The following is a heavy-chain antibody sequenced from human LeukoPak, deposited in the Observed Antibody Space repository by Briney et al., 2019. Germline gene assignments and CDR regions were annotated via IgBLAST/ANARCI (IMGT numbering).Heavy chain of an antibody. J-gene: IGHJ6*03. CDR2: INPSGGST. Sequence: ASVKVSCKASGYTFTSYYMHWVRQAPGQGLEWMGIINPSGGSTSYAQKFQGRVTMTRDMSTGTVYMELNSLRAEDTAVYYCAKDSTYYYGSGSYFHYMDVWGKGTTVTVSS. V-gene: IGHV1-46*01. CDR1: GYTFTSYY. D-gene: IGHD3-10*01. CDR3: AKDSTYYYGSGSYFHYMDV.